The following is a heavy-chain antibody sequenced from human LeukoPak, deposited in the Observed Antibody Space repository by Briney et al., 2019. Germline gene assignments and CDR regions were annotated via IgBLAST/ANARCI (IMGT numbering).Heavy chain of an antibody. CDR2: TYYRSKWYN. V-gene: IGHV6-1*01. J-gene: IGHJ4*02. CDR1: GDSVSSNITA. Sequence: SYSLSLTCTISGDSVSSNITAWYWIRQSPPRGLEWLGRTYYRSKWYNDYAVSVKSRITINPDTSKNQCSLQLNSVTPEDTAVYYCARGWAFAYWGQGTLVTVSS. D-gene: IGHD6-19*01. CDR3: ARGWAFAY.